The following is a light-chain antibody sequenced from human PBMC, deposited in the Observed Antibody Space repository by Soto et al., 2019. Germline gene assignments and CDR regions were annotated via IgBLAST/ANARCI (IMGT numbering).Light chain of an antibody. CDR2: DAS. CDR3: QQRSNWPGGT. V-gene: IGKV3-11*01. CDR1: QSVSSY. Sequence: EIVLTQSPATLSLSPGERATLSCRASQSVSSYLAWYQQKPGQAPRLLIYDASNRATGIPARFSGSGSGTDFTLTISSLEPEDFAVYYCQQRSNWPGGTFGQGTRLE. J-gene: IGKJ5*01.